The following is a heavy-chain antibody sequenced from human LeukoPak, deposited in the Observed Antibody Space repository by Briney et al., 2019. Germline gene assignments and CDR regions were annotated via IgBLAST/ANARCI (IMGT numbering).Heavy chain of an antibody. Sequence: GGSLRLSCAASGFTFSSYAMSWVRQAPGKGLEWVSAISGSGGSTYYADSVKGRFTISRDNSKNTLYLQMNSLRAEDTAVYYCAKDLTGVGCSSTSCGAFDIWGQGTMVTVSS. J-gene: IGHJ3*02. CDR3: AKDLTGVGCSSTSCGAFDI. V-gene: IGHV3-23*01. D-gene: IGHD2-2*01. CDR1: GFTFSSYA. CDR2: ISGSGGST.